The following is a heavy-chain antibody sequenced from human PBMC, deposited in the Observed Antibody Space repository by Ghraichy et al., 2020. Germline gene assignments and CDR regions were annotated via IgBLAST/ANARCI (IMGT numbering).Heavy chain of an antibody. CDR2: ISFSSSTI. CDR3: ARDGTHYDVSTAFYSGDYSMDF. J-gene: IGHJ6*02. Sequence: GGSLRLSCETSGFTLRSYSMNWVRQAPGKGLEWVSYISFSSSTIYYADSVKGRFTISRDNAKNSLYLQMNSLRDEDTAVYYCARDGTHYDVSTAFYSGDYSMDFWGQGTTVTVSS. D-gene: IGHD3/OR15-3a*01. CDR1: GFTLRSYS. V-gene: IGHV3-48*02.